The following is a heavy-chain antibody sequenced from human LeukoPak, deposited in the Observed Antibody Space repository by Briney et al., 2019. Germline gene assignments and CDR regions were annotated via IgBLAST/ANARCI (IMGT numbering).Heavy chain of an antibody. Sequence: GGSLRLSCAASGFTVSSKYMTWVRQAPGKGLEWVSVIYSGGPTYYADSVKGRVTISRDNSEITVYLQMNSLRVEDTAMYYCARRGDGGRAFDIWGQGTMVTVSS. V-gene: IGHV3-66*01. CDR1: GFTVSSKY. CDR3: ARRGDGGRAFDI. J-gene: IGHJ3*02. D-gene: IGHD2-21*02. CDR2: IYSGGPT.